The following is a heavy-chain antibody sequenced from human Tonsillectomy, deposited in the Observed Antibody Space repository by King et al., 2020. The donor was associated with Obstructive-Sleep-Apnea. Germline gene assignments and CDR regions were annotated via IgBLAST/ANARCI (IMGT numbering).Heavy chain of an antibody. D-gene: IGHD3-10*01. CDR3: AKGSGAAFDI. Sequence: VQLVESGGGVVQPGRSLRLSCAASGFTFSSYGMHWVRQAPGKGLEWVAVISYDGSNKYYADSVKGRFTISRDNAKNTLYLQMNSLRAEDTAVYYCAKGSGAAFDIWGQGTMVTVSS. V-gene: IGHV3-30*18. CDR2: ISYDGSNK. CDR1: GFTFSSYG. J-gene: IGHJ3*02.